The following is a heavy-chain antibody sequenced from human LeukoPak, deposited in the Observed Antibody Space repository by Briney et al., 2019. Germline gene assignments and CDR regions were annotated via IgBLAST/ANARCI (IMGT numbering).Heavy chain of an antibody. CDR2: IYPGDSDT. D-gene: IGHD4-11*01. Sequence: GESLKISCKGSGYSFTSYWIGWVRQMPGKGLEWMGIIYPGDSDTRYSPSFQGQVTISADKSISTAYLQWSSLKASDTAMYYCARRKPTLDYIMDLGPWGQGTLVTVSS. V-gene: IGHV5-51*01. CDR1: GYSFTSYW. J-gene: IGHJ5*02. CDR3: ARRKPTLDYIMDLGP.